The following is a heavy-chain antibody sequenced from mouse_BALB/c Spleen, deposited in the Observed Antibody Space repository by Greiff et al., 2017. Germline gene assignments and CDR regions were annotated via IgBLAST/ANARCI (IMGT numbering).Heavy chain of an antibody. V-gene: IGHV1-87*01. CDR3: ARGGTVYAMDY. D-gene: IGHD1-1*01. CDR1: GYTFTSYW. Sequence: QVQLQQSGAELARPGASVKLSCKASGYTFTSYWMQWVKQRPGQGLEWIGAIYPGDGDTRYTQKFKGKATLTADKSSSTAYMQLSSLASEDSAVYYCARGGTVYAMDYWGQGTSVTVSS. CDR2: IYPGDGDT. J-gene: IGHJ4*01.